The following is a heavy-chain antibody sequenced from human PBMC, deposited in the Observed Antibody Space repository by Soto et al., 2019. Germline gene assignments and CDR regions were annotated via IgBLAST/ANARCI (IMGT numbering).Heavy chain of an antibody. V-gene: IGHV6-1*01. J-gene: IGHJ6*02. Sequence: SQTLSLTCAISGDSVSSNSAAWNWIRQSPSRGLEWLGRTYYRSKWYNDYAVSVKSRITINPGTSKNQFSLQLNSVTPEDTAVYYCARRIYCSSTSCLDYGMDVWGQGTTVTVSS. CDR2: TYYRSKWYN. CDR1: GDSVSSNSAA. D-gene: IGHD2-2*01. CDR3: ARRIYCSSTSCLDYGMDV.